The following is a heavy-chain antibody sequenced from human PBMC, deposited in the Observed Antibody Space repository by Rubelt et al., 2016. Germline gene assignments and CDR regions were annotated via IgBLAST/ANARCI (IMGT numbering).Heavy chain of an antibody. CDR2: INTYNDKT. J-gene: IGHJ4*02. V-gene: IGHV1-18*01. CDR3: ARGYLDSTGDFDY. Sequence: QVHLVQSAIEVKKPGASVKISCKTSGYTFTTYGIIWVRRAPGQGLEWMGWINTYNDKTNYPQKFQGRVSMTTDSSTNTAYMELSGLRSDDTAVYYCARGYLDSTGDFDYWGQGTLVTVSS. CDR1: GYTFTTYG. D-gene: IGHD3-22*01.